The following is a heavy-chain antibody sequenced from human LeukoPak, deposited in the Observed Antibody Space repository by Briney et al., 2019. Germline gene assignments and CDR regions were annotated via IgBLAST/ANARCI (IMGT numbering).Heavy chain of an antibody. CDR2: IYYSGHT. CDR1: GDSISSSTYY. J-gene: IGHJ4*02. CDR3: ARGRKILQYFNWFDN. Sequence: SETLSLTCTVSGDSISSSTYYWSWIRQHPVKGLEWIGFIYYSGHTYYNPSLKSRVTISLDTSKNQFSLKLRSVTAADTAVYYCARGRKILQYFNWFDNWGQGTLVTVSS. D-gene: IGHD3-9*01. V-gene: IGHV4-31*03.